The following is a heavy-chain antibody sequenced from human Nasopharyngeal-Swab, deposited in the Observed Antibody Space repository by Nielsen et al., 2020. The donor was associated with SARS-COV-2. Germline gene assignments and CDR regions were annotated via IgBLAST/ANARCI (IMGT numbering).Heavy chain of an antibody. CDR1: GFTFSSYG. J-gene: IGHJ6*03. D-gene: IGHD3-10*01. CDR3: AKDGDGSGSYGDYYYYYMDV. V-gene: IGHV3-30*18. Sequence: GGSLRLSCAASGFTFSSYGMHWVRQAPGKGLEWVAVISYDGSNQYYAASVKGRFTISRDNSKNTLYLQMNSLRAEDAAVYYCAKDGDGSGSYGDYYYYYMDVWGKGTTVTVSS. CDR2: ISYDGSNQ.